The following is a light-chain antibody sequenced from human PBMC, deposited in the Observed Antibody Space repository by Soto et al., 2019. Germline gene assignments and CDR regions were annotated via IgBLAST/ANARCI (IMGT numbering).Light chain of an antibody. CDR2: RAS. CDR3: QQYNGYSTWT. V-gene: IGKV1-5*03. J-gene: IGKJ1*01. CDR1: LSISDS. Sequence: DIQMTQSPSTLSASVGDRVTITCRASLSISDSLAWYQQKPGEAPKLLIYRASSLETEVPSRFSGRGSGTEFTLTISSLQPDDFATYYCQQYNGYSTWTFGQGTKVDI.